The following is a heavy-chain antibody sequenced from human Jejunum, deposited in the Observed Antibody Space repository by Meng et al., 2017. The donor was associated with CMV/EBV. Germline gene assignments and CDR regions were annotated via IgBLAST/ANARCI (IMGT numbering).Heavy chain of an antibody. V-gene: IGHV2-5*02. CDR3: ARRPGVFPEFDH. Sequence: CTCSGFSLTTSGVGVAWMRQTPGKALEWLGLIYWDDDKRYSPSLESRLTITKDTSRNQVVLTMSNMDPVDTGTYYCARRPGVFPEFDHWGLGTLVTVSS. D-gene: IGHD3-16*01. CDR2: IYWDDDK. CDR1: GFSLTTSGVG. J-gene: IGHJ4*02.